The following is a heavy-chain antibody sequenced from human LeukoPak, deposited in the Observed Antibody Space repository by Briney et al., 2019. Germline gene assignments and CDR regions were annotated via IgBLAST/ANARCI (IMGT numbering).Heavy chain of an antibody. CDR1: GFTFTGYY. CDR2: INPNSGGT. V-gene: IGHV1-2*02. D-gene: IGHD6-13*01. Sequence: VASVKVSCKASGFTFTGYYMHWVRQAPGQGLEWMGWINPNSGGTNYAQKFQGRVTMTRDASISTAYMELSRLRSDDTAVYYCARVYSSSWYGAYNWFDPWGQGTLVTVSS. J-gene: IGHJ5*02. CDR3: ARVYSSSWYGAYNWFDP.